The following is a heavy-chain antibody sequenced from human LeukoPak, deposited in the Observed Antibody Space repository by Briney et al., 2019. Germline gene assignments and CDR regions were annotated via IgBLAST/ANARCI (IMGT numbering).Heavy chain of an antibody. V-gene: IGHV3-30*01. D-gene: IGHD1-14*01. CDR3: ARNHFNQNVFDV. Sequence: GGSLRLSCAASGFTFTDYAFHWVRQAPGKGLEWVTIISYSGESYADSVRGRFAIPRDNSKNTVYQQMDSLRADDTAMYYCARNHFNQNVFDVWGQGTMVTVSS. J-gene: IGHJ3*01. CDR1: GFTFTDYA. CDR2: ISYSGE.